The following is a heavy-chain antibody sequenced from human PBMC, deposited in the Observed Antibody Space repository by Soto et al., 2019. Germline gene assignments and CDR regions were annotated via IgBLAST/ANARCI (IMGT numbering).Heavy chain of an antibody. D-gene: IGHD1-26*01. J-gene: IGHJ4*02. Sequence: KLSETLSLTCSVTGGAIKYYYWSWIRLAPGKGLEWIGHTYHSGSTYYSPSLKSRVKISVDAANNQVSLHLTSVTAADTAIYYCARHTSDRIFYDWGRGILVTVSS. V-gene: IGHV4-59*08. CDR1: GGAIKYYY. CDR2: TYHSGST. CDR3: ARHTSDRIFYD.